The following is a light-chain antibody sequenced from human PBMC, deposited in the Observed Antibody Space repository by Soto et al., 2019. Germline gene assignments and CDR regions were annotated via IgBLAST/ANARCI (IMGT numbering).Light chain of an antibody. CDR2: TGS. CDR3: QKANSFPLT. Sequence: DIQMTQSPSSVSASVGDRVSITCRASQGISNWLAWYQQKPGRAPKLLIYTGSSLQSGVPSRFSGTGSGTDFTLTISSLQPEDVATYSCQKANSFPLTFGGETKVEIK. J-gene: IGKJ4*01. CDR1: QGISNW. V-gene: IGKV1-12*01.